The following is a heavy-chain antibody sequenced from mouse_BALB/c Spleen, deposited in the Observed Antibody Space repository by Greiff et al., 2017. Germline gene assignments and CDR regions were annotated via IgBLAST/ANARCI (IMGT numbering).Heavy chain of an antibody. J-gene: IGHJ3*01. CDR2: ISSGGSYT. CDR3: ARAQAYYGNLGAY. D-gene: IGHD2-10*01. V-gene: IGHV5-9-4*01. CDR1: GFTFSSYA. Sequence: EVMLVESGGGLVKPGGSLKLSCAASGFTFSSYAMSWVRQSPEKRLEWVAEISSGGSYTYYPDTVTGRFTISRDNAKNTLYLEMSSLRSEDTAMYYCARAQAYYGNLGAYWGQGTLVTVSA.